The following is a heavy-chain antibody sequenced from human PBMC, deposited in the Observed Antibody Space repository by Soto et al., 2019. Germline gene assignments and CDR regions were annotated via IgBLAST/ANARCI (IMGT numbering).Heavy chain of an antibody. J-gene: IGHJ4*02. V-gene: IGHV3-23*01. CDR1: GFTFTNYA. CDR3: VKGGYCNATTCYAIDDF. D-gene: IGHD2-2*01. CDR2: ISGSGART. Sequence: GGSLRLSCAASGFTFTNYAMTWVRQAPGKGLEWVSTISGSGARTFYADSVNGRFTVSRDNSKNTLFLHLNSLRAEDAAKYFCVKGGYCNATTCYAIDDFWGQGTRVTVSS.